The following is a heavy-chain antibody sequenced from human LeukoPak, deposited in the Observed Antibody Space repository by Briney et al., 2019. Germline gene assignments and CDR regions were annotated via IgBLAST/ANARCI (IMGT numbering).Heavy chain of an antibody. D-gene: IGHD3-16*01. Sequence: AGGSLRLSCAASGFSFRSHGMNWVRQAPGQGLEWVSGISTRGDITYYKDSVRGRFTIPRDNFKNTVSLQLNSLRAEDTAMYYCAKDDDWGRFNHWGQGTLVTVSS. CDR1: GFSFRSHG. CDR3: AKDDDWGRFNH. V-gene: IGHV3-23*01. J-gene: IGHJ1*01. CDR2: ISTRGDIT.